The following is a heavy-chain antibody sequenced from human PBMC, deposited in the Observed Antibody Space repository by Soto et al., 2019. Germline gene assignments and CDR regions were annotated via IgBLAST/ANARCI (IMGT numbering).Heavy chain of an antibody. CDR3: ARGLRGLWFGELSPDP. V-gene: IGHV4-34*01. Sequence: PSETLCLTCAVYGGSFSGYYWSWIRQPPGKGLEWIGEINHSGSTNYNPSLKSRVTISVDTSKNQFSLKLSSVTAADTAVYYSARGLRGLWFGELSPDPWGQGTLVTVSS. D-gene: IGHD3-10*01. J-gene: IGHJ5*02. CDR2: INHSGST. CDR1: GGSFSGYY.